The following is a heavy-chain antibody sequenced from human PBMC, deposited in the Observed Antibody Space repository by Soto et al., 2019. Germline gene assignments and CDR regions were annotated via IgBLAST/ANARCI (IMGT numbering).Heavy chain of an antibody. D-gene: IGHD2-15*01. V-gene: IGHV4-31*03. Sequence: QVQLQESGPGLVKPSQTLSLTCTVSGGSISSGGYYWSWIRQHPGKGLEWIGYIYYSGSTYYNPSLQSRVTISVDTSKNQFSLKLSSVTAADTAVYYCAREPRYCSGGSCDSYYYGMDVWGQGTTVTVSS. J-gene: IGHJ6*02. CDR1: GGSISSGGYY. CDR2: IYYSGST. CDR3: AREPRYCSGGSCDSYYYGMDV.